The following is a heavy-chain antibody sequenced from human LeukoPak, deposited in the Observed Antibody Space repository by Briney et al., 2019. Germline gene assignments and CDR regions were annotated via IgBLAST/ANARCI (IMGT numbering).Heavy chain of an antibody. Sequence: GGSLRLSCAVSGFTFDDYAMHWVRQAPGKGLEWVSGISWNSGSIDYADSVKGRFTISRDNANNSLYSQMNSLRPEDTALYYCAKGSGRYWTFFDFWGQGTLVSVSS. CDR3: AKGSGRYWTFFDF. D-gene: IGHD1-26*01. CDR1: GFTFDDYA. V-gene: IGHV3-9*01. J-gene: IGHJ4*02. CDR2: ISWNSGSI.